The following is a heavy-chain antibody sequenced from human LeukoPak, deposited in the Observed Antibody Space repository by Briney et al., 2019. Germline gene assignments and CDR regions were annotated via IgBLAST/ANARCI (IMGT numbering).Heavy chain of an antibody. CDR3: ASALWFEGAFDI. CDR2: IYSGGST. V-gene: IGHV3-66*01. Sequence: GGSLRLSCAASGFTVSSNYMSWVRQAPGKGLEWVSVIYSGGSTYYADSVKGRFTISRDNSKNTLYLQMNSLRAEDTAVCYCASALWFEGAFDIWGQGTMVTVSS. J-gene: IGHJ3*02. CDR1: GFTVSSNY. D-gene: IGHD3-10*01.